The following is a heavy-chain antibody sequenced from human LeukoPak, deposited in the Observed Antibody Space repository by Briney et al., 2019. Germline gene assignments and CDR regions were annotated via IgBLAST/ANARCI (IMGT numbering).Heavy chain of an antibody. Sequence: GGSLRLSCAASGFTFDDYAMHWVRQAPGKGLEWVSLISWDGGSTYYADSVKGRFTISRDNSKNSLYLQMNSLRAEDTAVYYCANEPWLVHDYWGQGTLVTVSS. CDR2: ISWDGGST. J-gene: IGHJ4*02. CDR1: GFTFDDYA. D-gene: IGHD6-19*01. CDR3: ANEPWLVHDY. V-gene: IGHV3-43D*03.